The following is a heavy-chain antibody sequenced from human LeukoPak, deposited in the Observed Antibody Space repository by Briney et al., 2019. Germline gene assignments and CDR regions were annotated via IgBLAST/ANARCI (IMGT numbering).Heavy chain of an antibody. CDR3: AGRITIFGVAVPDFDY. CDR1: GGSISSSSYY. D-gene: IGHD3-3*01. V-gene: IGHV4-39*01. Sequence: PSETMSLTCPVSGGSISSSSYYWGWTRQPPGKGLEWIGSIYYSGSTYYNPSLKSRVTISVDTSKNQFSLKLSSVTAADTAVYYCAGRITIFGVAVPDFDYWGQGSLVTASS. J-gene: IGHJ4*02. CDR2: IYYSGST.